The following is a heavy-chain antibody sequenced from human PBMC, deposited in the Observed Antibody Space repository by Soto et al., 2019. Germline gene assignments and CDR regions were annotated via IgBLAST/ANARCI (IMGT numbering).Heavy chain of an antibody. CDR1: GFTFSSYG. CDR2: ISYDGSNK. V-gene: IGHV3-30*18. CDR3: AKDFEIVVSTTPREDYYGMDV. D-gene: IGHD3-22*01. J-gene: IGHJ6*02. Sequence: GGSLRLSCAASGFTFSSYGMHWVRQAPGKGLEWVAVISYDGSNKYYADSVKGRFTISRDNSKNTPYLQMNSLRAEDTAVYYCAKDFEIVVSTTPREDYYGMDVWGQGTTVTVSS.